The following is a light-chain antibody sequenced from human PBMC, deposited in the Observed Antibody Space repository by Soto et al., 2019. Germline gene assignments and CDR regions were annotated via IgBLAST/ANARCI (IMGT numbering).Light chain of an antibody. V-gene: IGLV2-14*01. CDR1: SSDVGGYNY. J-gene: IGLJ2*01. CDR3: SSYTSSSPHVV. CDR2: DVS. Sequence: QSALTQPASVSGSPGQSITISCTGTSSDVGGYNYVSWYQQHPGKAPKLMIYDVSNRPSGVSKRFSGSKSGNTASLTISGLQAEDEADYYCSSYTSSSPHVVFGGGTQLTVL.